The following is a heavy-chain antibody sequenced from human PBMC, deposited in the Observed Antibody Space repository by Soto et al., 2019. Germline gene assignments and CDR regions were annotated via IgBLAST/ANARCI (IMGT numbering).Heavy chain of an antibody. V-gene: IGHV4-31*03. CDR3: ARDGSDYAFDY. Sequence: QVQLQESGPGLVKPSQTLSLTCTVSGGSISSGGYYWSWIRQHPGKGLEWIGYIYYSGSTYYNPSLKSRVTISVDTSKNQFSLKKSFVTAADTAVYYCARDGSDYAFDYWGQGTLVTVSS. J-gene: IGHJ4*02. D-gene: IGHD4-17*01. CDR2: IYYSGST. CDR1: GGSISSGGYY.